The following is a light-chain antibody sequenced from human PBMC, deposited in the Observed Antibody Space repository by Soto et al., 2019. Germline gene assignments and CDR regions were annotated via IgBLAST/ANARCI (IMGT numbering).Light chain of an antibody. CDR1: QTVNSN. Sequence: EKVMTQSPATLSVSPGDRATLSCRASQTVNSNLAWYQQKPGQAPRLLIYDASTRDTGIPARFSGGGSGTEFTLTISGLQSEDFAVYYCQQYNNWPRTFGQGTKVEIK. CDR2: DAS. V-gene: IGKV3-15*01. J-gene: IGKJ1*01. CDR3: QQYNNWPRT.